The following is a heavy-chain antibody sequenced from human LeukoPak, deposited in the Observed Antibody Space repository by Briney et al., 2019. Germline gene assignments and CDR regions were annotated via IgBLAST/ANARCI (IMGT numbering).Heavy chain of an antibody. J-gene: IGHJ4*02. V-gene: IGHV4-34*01. Sequence: PSETLSLTCAVYGGSFSGYYWSWIRQPPGKGLEWIGEINRSGSTNYNPSLKSRVTISVDTSKNQFSLKLSSVTAADTAVYYCARGPIQLWPIDYWGQGTLVTVSS. CDR1: GGSFSGYY. CDR3: ARGPIQLWPIDY. CDR2: INRSGST. D-gene: IGHD5-18*01.